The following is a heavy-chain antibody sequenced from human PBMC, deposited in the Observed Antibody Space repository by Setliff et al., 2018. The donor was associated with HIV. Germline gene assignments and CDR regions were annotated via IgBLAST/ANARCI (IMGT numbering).Heavy chain of an antibody. CDR3: SRGHSHGYGYSGSYGPFDI. V-gene: IGHV1-69*05. CDR1: GGTFSSYA. J-gene: IGHJ3*02. D-gene: IGHD1-26*01. Sequence: SVKVSCKASGGTFSSYAINWVRQAPGQGLEWMGGIIPMFGTLNFAQKFQGRVTITTDESTSTAYMDLNSLRSEDTAVYYCSRGHSHGYGYSGSYGPFDIWGQGTMVTVSS. CDR2: IIPMFGTL.